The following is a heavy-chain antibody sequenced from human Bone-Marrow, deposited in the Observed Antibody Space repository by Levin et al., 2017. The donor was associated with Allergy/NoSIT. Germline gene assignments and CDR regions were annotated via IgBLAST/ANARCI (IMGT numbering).Heavy chain of an antibody. CDR3: TTGHSTSHHSFDY. D-gene: IGHD6-6*01. J-gene: IGHJ4*02. Sequence: GGSLRLSCSASGFTFRTYGMHWVRQAPGKGLEWVAVIWYDGSNKYYADSVTGRFTISRDNSRNTLYLQMNSLRAEDTAVYYCTTGHSTSHHSFDYWGQGTLVTVSS. CDR1: GFTFRTYG. CDR2: IWYDGSNK. V-gene: IGHV3-30*02.